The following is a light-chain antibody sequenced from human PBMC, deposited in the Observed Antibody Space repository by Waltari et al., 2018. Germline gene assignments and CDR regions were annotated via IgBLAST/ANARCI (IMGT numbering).Light chain of an antibody. CDR3: AVWDDSLSAVV. V-gene: IGLV1-47*01. J-gene: IGLJ2*01. Sequence: QSVLTQPPSASETPGQRITISCSGTNSNIGNNHVSWYQQLPGTTPKLLINGNHPRPSGVPDRFSGSKSGASASLAISGLRSEDEADYYCAVWDDSLSAVVFGGGTKLTV. CDR1: NSNIGNNH. CDR2: GNH.